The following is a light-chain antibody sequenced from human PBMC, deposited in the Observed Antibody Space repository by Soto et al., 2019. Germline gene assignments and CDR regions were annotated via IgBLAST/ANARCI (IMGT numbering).Light chain of an antibody. Sequence: QSALTQPRSVSGFPGQSVTISCTGTSSNVGGYNYVSWYQQHPGIAPQLIIYDVTKRPSGVPDRFSGSKSGNTASLTISGLQAEDEADYYCCSYAGNYAWVFGGGTKLTVL. CDR2: DVT. CDR1: SSNVGGYNY. CDR3: CSYAGNYAWV. J-gene: IGLJ3*02. V-gene: IGLV2-11*01.